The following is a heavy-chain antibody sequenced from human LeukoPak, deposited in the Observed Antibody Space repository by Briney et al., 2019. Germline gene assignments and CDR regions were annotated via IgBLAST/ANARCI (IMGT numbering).Heavy chain of an antibody. CDR1: GYTFTSYY. Sequence: GASVKVSCKASGYTFTSYYMHWVRQAPGQGLEWMGIINPSGGSTSYAQKFQGRVTMTRDTSTNTVYMELSSLRSEDTAVYYCARAGDGSGSYWFDAKYYFDYWGQGTLVTVSS. CDR3: ARAGDGSGSYWFDAKYYFDY. D-gene: IGHD3-10*01. J-gene: IGHJ4*02. CDR2: INPSGGST. V-gene: IGHV1-46*01.